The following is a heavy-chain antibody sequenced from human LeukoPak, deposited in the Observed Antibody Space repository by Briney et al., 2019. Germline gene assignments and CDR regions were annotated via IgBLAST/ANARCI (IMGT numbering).Heavy chain of an antibody. D-gene: IGHD3-22*01. Sequence: GGSLRLSCAASGFTCSSYAMSWVRQAPGKGLEWVSAISGSGGSTYYADSVKGRFTISRDNSKNTLYLQMNSLRAEDTAVYYCAKEWKGYYDSSGYPFDYWGQGTLVTVSS. J-gene: IGHJ4*02. CDR3: AKEWKGYYDSSGYPFDY. V-gene: IGHV3-23*01. CDR1: GFTCSSYA. CDR2: ISGSGGST.